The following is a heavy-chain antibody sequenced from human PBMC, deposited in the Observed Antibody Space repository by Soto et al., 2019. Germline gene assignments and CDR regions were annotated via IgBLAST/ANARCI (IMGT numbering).Heavy chain of an antibody. D-gene: IGHD6-13*01. J-gene: IGHJ4*02. CDR3: ARSIAAADY. V-gene: IGHV3-74*01. CDR1: AITFNSYW. CDR2: INSDGSST. Sequence: GGSLRLSCIESAITFNSYWMHWVRQAPGKGLVWVSRINSDGSSTSYADSVKGRFTISRDNAKNTLYLQMNSLRAEDTAVYYCARSIAAADYWGQGTLVTV.